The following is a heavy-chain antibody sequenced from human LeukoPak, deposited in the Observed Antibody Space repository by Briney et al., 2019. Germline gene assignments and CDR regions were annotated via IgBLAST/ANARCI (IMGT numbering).Heavy chain of an antibody. J-gene: IGHJ6*02. CDR3: ARDGGYDEGDNYYYGMDV. D-gene: IGHD5-12*01. CDR2: IIPILGIA. V-gene: IGHV1-69*04. CDR1: GGTFSSYA. Sequence: SVKVSCKASGGTFSSYAISWVRQAPGQGLEWMGRIIPILGIANYAQKFQGRVTITADKSTSTAYMELSSLRSEDTAVYYCARDGGYDEGDNYYYGMDVWGQGTTVTVSS.